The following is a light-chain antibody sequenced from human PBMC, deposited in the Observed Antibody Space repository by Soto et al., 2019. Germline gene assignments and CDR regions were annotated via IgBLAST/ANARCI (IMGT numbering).Light chain of an antibody. CDR2: DAS. Sequence: EIVMTQSPATLSVSPGDRATISCRASQSVSSNLAWYQQKPGQAPRLLIYDASTRATGIPARFSGSGSGTEYTLTISSLQSEDSAVYYCQQCSWHPFSVTFGGGTKVEIK. V-gene: IGKV3-15*01. CDR3: QQCSWHPFSVT. J-gene: IGKJ4*01. CDR1: QSVSSN.